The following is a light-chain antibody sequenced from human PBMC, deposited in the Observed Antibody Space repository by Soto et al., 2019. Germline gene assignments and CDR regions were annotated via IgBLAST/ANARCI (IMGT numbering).Light chain of an antibody. Sequence: IHMTHSPSPLSASVGDRVTITWRASQTISNWLAWYQQKPGKAPKFLIYTVSTLESGVPSRFSGAGSGTEFSLTISSLQPDDFATYYCQQYKTYPWTFGQGTKV. CDR1: QTISNW. V-gene: IGKV1-5*03. CDR3: QQYKTYPWT. J-gene: IGKJ1*01. CDR2: TVS.